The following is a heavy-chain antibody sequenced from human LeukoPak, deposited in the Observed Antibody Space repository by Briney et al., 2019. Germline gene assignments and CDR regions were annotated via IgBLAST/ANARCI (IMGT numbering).Heavy chain of an antibody. V-gene: IGHV3-23*01. CDR3: AKEPNYYGSGSRLFDY. CDR2: ISGSGGST. CDR1: GFTFSSYA. D-gene: IGHD3-10*01. Sequence: GGSLRLSCAAYGFTFSSYAMSWVRQAPGKGLEWVSVISGSGGSTYYADSVKGRFAISRDNSKNTLYLQMNSLRAEDTAVYYCAKEPNYYGSGSRLFDYWGQGTLVTVSS. J-gene: IGHJ4*02.